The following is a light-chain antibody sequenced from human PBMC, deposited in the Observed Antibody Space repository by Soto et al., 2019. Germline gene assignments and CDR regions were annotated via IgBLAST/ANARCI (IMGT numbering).Light chain of an antibody. CDR1: QTLRSTY. J-gene: IGKJ1*01. V-gene: IGKV3-20*01. CDR2: GAS. Sequence: DIVLTQSPGSLSLSPGERATLSCRASQTLRSTYLAWYQQKPGQAPRLLIYGASNRATGIPDRFSGSGYGTDFTLIISRLEPEDFAVYYCQQYGGFPWTFGQGTTVEIK. CDR3: QQYGGFPWT.